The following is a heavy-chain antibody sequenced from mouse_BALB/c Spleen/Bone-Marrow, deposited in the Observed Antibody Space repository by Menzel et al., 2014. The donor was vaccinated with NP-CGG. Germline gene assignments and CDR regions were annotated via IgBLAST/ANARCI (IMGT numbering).Heavy chain of an antibody. V-gene: IGHV14-3*02. CDR1: GFNIKGTY. CDR2: IDPANGDI. J-gene: IGHJ3*01. D-gene: IGHD2-1*01. Sequence: EVKLVESGAELVKPGASVKLSCTASGFNIKGTYMRWVKQRPEQGLEWIGRIDPANGDIIYDPKFQGKATITADTSSNTAYLQLSSLTSEDTAVYYCARGGNYGWFAYWGQGTLVTVSA. CDR3: ARGGNYGWFAY.